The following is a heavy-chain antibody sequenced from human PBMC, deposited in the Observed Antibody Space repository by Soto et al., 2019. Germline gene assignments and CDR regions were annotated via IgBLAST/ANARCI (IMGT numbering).Heavy chain of an antibody. CDR1: GFTFSSYE. CDR2: ISSSGSTI. Sequence: RRLSCAASGFTFSSYEMNWVRQAPGKGLEWVSYISSSGSTIYYADSVKGRFTISRDNAKNSLYLQMNSLRAEDTAVYYCARVAVGVATITYYYGMDVWGQGTTVTVSS. V-gene: IGHV3-48*03. CDR3: ARVAVGVATITYYYGMDV. D-gene: IGHD5-12*01. J-gene: IGHJ6*02.